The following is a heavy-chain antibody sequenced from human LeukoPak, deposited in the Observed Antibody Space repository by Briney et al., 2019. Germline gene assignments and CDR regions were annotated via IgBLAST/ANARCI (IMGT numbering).Heavy chain of an antibody. D-gene: IGHD1-26*01. CDR3: ARVGATKEEYYFDY. J-gene: IGHJ4*02. CDR1: GGSISSYY. V-gene: IGHV4-59*01. CDR2: IYYSGST. Sequence: SETLSLTCTVSGGSISSYYWSWIRQPPGKGLEWIGYIYYSGSTNYNPSLKSRVTISVDTSKNQFSLKLSSVTAADTAVYYCARVGATKEEYYFDYWGQGTLVTVSS.